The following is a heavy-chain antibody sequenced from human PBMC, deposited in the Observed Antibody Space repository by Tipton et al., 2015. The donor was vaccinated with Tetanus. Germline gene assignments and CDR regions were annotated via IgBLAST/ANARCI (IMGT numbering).Heavy chain of an antibody. Sequence: SLRLSCAGYGFTFSRYSMNWVRQAPGKGLEWLSYINSGSSGLYYADSVKGRFTISRDNAKNSVSLQMNSLRAEDTAVYYCARALVTIPGGDLWGQGTLVTVSS. CDR1: GFTFSRYS. J-gene: IGHJ5*02. CDR3: ARALVTIPGGDL. D-gene: IGHD2-8*02. V-gene: IGHV3-48*01. CDR2: INSGSSGL.